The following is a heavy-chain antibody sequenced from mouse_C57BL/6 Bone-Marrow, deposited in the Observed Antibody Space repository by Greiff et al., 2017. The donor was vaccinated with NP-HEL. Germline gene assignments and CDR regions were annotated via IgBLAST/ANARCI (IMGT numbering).Heavy chain of an antibody. J-gene: IGHJ2*01. CDR2: INPNNGGT. CDR1: GYTFTDYY. Sequence: VQLQQSGPELVKPGASVKISCKASGYTFTDYYMNWVKQSHGKSLEWIGDINPNNGGTSYNQKFKGKATLTVDKSSSTAYMELRSLTSEDSAVYYCASENYYCGSSPYFGCRGKGTTLTVAS. V-gene: IGHV1-26*01. D-gene: IGHD1-1*01. CDR3: ASENYYCGSSPYFGC.